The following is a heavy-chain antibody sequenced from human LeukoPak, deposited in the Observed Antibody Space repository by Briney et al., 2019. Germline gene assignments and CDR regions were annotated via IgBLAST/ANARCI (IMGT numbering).Heavy chain of an antibody. J-gene: IGHJ4*02. CDR3: ARVGYYGSGSYYIHVGTTFDY. CDR1: GFTFSSYE. D-gene: IGHD3-10*01. Sequence: GGSLRLSCAASGFTFSSYEMNWVRQAPGKGLGWVSYISSSGSTIYYADSVKGRLTISRDNAKNSLYLQMNSLRAEDTAVYYCARVGYYGSGSYYIHVGTTFDYWGQGTLVTVSS. CDR2: ISSSGSTI. V-gene: IGHV3-48*03.